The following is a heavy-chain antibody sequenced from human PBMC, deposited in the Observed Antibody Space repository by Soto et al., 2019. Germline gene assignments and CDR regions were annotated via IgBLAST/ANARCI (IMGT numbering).Heavy chain of an antibody. D-gene: IGHD5-18*01. Sequence: LRLSCAASGFTFSSYAMHWVRQAPGKGLEWVAVISYDGSNKYYADSVKGRFTISRDNSKNTLYLQMNSLRAEDTAVYYCARDDTWIQLWSLFDYWGQGTLVTVSS. V-gene: IGHV3-30-3*01. J-gene: IGHJ4*02. CDR1: GFTFSSYA. CDR3: ARDDTWIQLWSLFDY. CDR2: ISYDGSNK.